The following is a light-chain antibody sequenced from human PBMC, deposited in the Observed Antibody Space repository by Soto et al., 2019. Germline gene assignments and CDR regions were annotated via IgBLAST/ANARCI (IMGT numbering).Light chain of an antibody. CDR3: LQYDTYPQT. CDR1: QGIRNY. J-gene: IGKJ1*01. CDR2: SAS. V-gene: IGKV1-17*01. Sequence: DIQMTQSPSSLSASVGDRVTITCRASQGIRNYLAWYQQKPGKAPKRLIYSASSLQSGVPSRFNGSGAGTEFTITISSLNPDDFATYYCLQYDTYPQTFGQGTKVDIK.